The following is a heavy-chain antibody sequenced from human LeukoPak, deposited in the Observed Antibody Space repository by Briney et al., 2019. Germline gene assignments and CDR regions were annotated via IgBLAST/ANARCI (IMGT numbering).Heavy chain of an antibody. CDR1: GGSISSSNW. CDR2: IYHSGST. J-gene: IGHJ4*02. D-gene: IGHD3-22*01. CDR3: ARVRRYYYDSSGFDY. V-gene: IGHV4-4*02. Sequence: SETLSLTCAVSGGSISSSNWWSWVRQPPVKGLEWIGEIYHSGSTNYNPSLKSRVTISVDKSKNQFSLKLSSVTAADTAVYYCARVRRYYYDSSGFDYWGQGTLVTVSS.